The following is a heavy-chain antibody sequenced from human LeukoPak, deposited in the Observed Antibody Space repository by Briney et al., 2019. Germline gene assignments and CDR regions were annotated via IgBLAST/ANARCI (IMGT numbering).Heavy chain of an antibody. D-gene: IGHD6-19*01. CDR3: ARGSGWYRVDY. V-gene: IGHV4-31*03. J-gene: IGHJ4*02. Sequence: SQTLSLTCTVSGGSISSGGHYWSWIRQHPGKGLEWIGYIYYSGSTYYNPSLKSRVTISVDTSKNQFSLKLSSVTAADTAVYYCARGSGWYRVDYWGQGTLVTVSS. CDR1: GGSISSGGHY. CDR2: IYYSGST.